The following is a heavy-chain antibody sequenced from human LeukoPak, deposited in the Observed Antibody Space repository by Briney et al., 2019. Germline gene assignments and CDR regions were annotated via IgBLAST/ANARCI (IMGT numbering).Heavy chain of an antibody. J-gene: IGHJ4*02. Sequence: ASVKVSCKASGYTFSNYYIHWVRQAPGQGLEWVGIINPSGGSTTYAQKFQGRVTMTRDMSTSTVYMELISLRSEDTAVYYCARVHHYFDIAFDYWGQGTLVTVSS. D-gene: IGHD3-22*01. CDR3: ARVHHYFDIAFDY. V-gene: IGHV1-46*01. CDR2: INPSGGST. CDR1: GYTFSNYY.